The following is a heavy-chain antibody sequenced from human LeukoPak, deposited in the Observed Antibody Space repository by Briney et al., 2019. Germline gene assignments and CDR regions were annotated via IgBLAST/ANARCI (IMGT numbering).Heavy chain of an antibody. J-gene: IGHJ4*02. CDR3: AKDSPPGYSSSWYV. D-gene: IGHD6-13*01. Sequence: GGSLTLTCVASGFTFSSYVMHWVRQAAGKGLEWVALISYDENKKYYTESVKGRFTISRDNSKRTLYLHMNSLSAEDSAVYYCAKDSPPGYSSSWYVWGQGTLVTVSS. CDR2: ISYDENKK. CDR1: GFTFSSYV. V-gene: IGHV3-30*18.